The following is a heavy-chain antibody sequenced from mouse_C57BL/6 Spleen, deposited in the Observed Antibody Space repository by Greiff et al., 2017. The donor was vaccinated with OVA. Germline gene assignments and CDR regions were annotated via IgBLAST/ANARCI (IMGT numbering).Heavy chain of an antibody. D-gene: IGHD1-1*01. V-gene: IGHV1-52*01. CDR2: IDPSDSET. CDR1: GYTFTSYW. J-gene: IGHJ4*01. Sequence: VQLQQPGAELVRPGSSVKLSCKASGYTFTSYWMHWVKQRPIQGLEWIGNIDPSDSETHYNPKFKDKATLTVDKSSSTAYMQLSSLTSEDSAVYYCARSAPYGSSWGYAMDYWGQGTSVTVSS. CDR3: ARSAPYGSSWGYAMDY.